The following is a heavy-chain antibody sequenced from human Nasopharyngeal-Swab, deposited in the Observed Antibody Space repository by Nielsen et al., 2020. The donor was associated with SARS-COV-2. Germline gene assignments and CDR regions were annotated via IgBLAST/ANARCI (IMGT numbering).Heavy chain of an antibody. J-gene: IGHJ4*02. CDR3: ARGSGRTLDY. Sequence: GSLRLSCTVSGGSISSYYWSWIRQPPGKGLEWIGYIYYSGSTNYNPSLKSRATISVDTSKNQFSLKLSSVTAADTAVYYCARGSGRTLDYWGQGTLVTVSS. CDR1: GGSISSYY. D-gene: IGHD5-12*01. V-gene: IGHV4-59*01. CDR2: IYYSGST.